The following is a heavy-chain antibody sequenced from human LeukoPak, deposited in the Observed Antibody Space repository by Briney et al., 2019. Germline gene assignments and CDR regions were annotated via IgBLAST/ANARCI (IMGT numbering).Heavy chain of an antibody. CDR3: ARNYYDFWSGFYNY. CDR1: GFTFSSYW. CDR2: IKQDESEK. V-gene: IGHV3-7*01. Sequence: GGSLRLSCAASGFTFSSYWMSWVRQAPGKGLEWVANIKQDESEKYYVDSVKGRFTISRDNAKNSLYLQTNSLRAEDTAVYYCARNYYDFWSGFYNYWGQGTLVTVSS. D-gene: IGHD3-3*01. J-gene: IGHJ4*02.